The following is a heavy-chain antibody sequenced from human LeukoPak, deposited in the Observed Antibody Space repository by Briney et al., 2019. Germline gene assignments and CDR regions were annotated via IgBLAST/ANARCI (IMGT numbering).Heavy chain of an antibody. D-gene: IGHD6-13*01. CDR3: ARAGHSSSWSPNFDY. CDR1: GGSFSGYY. J-gene: IGHJ4*02. V-gene: IGHV4-34*01. Sequence: PSETLSLTCAVYGGSFSGYYWSWIRQPPGKGLEWIGEINHSGSTNYNPSLKSRVTISVDTSKNQFSLKLSSVTAADTAVYYCARAGHSSSWSPNFDYWGQGTLVTVSS. CDR2: INHSGST.